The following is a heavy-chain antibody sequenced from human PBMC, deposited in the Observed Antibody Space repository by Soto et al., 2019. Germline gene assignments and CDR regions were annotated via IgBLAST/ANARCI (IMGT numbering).Heavy chain of an antibody. J-gene: IGHJ6*02. CDR1: GYIFTSYW. CDR3: ARRRVTTNYYYGMDV. CDR2: IYPGDSDT. D-gene: IGHD4-17*01. V-gene: IGHV5-51*01. Sequence: GESLKISCTGSGYIFTSYWIGWVRQMPGKGLEWMGIIYPGDSDTRYSPSFQGQVTISADKSISTAYLQWSSLKASDTAMYYCARRRVTTNYYYGMDVWGQGTTVTVSS.